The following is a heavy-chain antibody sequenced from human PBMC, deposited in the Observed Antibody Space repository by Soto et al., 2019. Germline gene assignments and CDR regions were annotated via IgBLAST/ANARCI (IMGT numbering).Heavy chain of an antibody. Sequence: LRLSCAASGFTFNNYAMSWVRQAPGKGLEWVSAISSSGYSTYYADSVKGRFTISRDNSKNTVYLQMNNLRAEDTAVYYCAKGSVVVAAKFDSWGQGTLVTVS. V-gene: IGHV3-23*01. CDR1: GFTFNNYA. D-gene: IGHD2-21*02. J-gene: IGHJ4*02. CDR2: ISSSGYST. CDR3: AKGSVVVAAKFDS.